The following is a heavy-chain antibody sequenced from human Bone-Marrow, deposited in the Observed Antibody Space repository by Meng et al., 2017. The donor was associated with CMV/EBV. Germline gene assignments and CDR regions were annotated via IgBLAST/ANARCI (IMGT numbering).Heavy chain of an antibody. V-gene: IGHV3-13*01. CDR3: ARVTARDAFDI. CDR2: AGDT. D-gene: IGHD5-18*01. J-gene: IGHJ3*02. Sequence: AGDTYYPGSVKGRFTISRENAKNSLYLQMNSLRAGDTAVYYCARVTARDAFDIWGQGTMVTVSS.